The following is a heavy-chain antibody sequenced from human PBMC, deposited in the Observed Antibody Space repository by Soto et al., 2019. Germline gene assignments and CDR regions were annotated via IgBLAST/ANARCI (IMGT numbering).Heavy chain of an antibody. Sequence: QVQLVQSGAEVKKPGSSVKVSCKASGGTFSSYAISWVRQAPGQGLEWMGGIIPIFGTANYAQKCQGRVTITADESTSTAYMELSSLRSEDTAVYYCARDHGSGRPILYGMDVWGQGTTVTVSS. CDR2: IIPIFGTA. V-gene: IGHV1-69*01. J-gene: IGHJ6*02. D-gene: IGHD3-10*01. CDR3: ARDHGSGRPILYGMDV. CDR1: GGTFSSYA.